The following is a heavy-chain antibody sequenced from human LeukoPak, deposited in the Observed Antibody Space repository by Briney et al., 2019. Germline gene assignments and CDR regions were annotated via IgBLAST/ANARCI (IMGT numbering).Heavy chain of an antibody. Sequence: SETLTLTCTVSGGSISGSNYYWGGIRQAPGKGLEWIGSIHYNGQAYYNPSRASRVTISVDTSRNQLSLKLVSVTAADTAVYYCARLSGEIIVVGAGIDSWGQGTLVLASS. CDR1: GGSISGSNYY. CDR3: ARLSGEIIVVGAGIDS. J-gene: IGHJ4*02. V-gene: IGHV4-39*07. D-gene: IGHD2-15*01. CDR2: IHYNGQA.